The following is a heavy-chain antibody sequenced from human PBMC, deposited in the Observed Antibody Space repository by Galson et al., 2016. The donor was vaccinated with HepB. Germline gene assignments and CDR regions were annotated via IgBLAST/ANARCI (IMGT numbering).Heavy chain of an antibody. D-gene: IGHD4-11*01. Sequence: SVKVSCKASGGTFSSYVISWVRQAPGQGLEWMGGIIPMFKTANYAQNFQGRVTITADESTRTAYMELSSLRSEDTAMYYCGGGSYSDYENLDYYYYIMDVWGQGTTVTVSS. CDR1: GGTFSSYV. CDR2: IIPMFKTA. J-gene: IGHJ6*02. V-gene: IGHV1-69*13. CDR3: GGGSYSDYENLDYYYYIMDV.